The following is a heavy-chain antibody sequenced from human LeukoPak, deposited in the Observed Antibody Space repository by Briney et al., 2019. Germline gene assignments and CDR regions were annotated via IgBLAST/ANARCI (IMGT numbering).Heavy chain of an antibody. CDR1: GFTFSSYS. CDR3: PFAGPHTPPYHRINSGSYAWGVGFGY. Sequence: GGSLRLSCAASGFTFSSYSMNWVRQAPGKGLEWVSYISSSSSTIYYADSVKGRFTISRDNAKNSPYLQMNSLRAEDTAVYYFPFAGPHTPPYHRINSGSYAWGVGFGYWGQGTLVTVSS. V-gene: IGHV3-48*01. CDR2: ISSSSSTI. D-gene: IGHD1-26*01. J-gene: IGHJ4*02.